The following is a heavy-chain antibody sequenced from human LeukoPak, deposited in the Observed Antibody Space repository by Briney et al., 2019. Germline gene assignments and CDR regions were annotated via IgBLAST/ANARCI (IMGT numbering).Heavy chain of an antibody. CDR2: IFQRGSA. CDR3: ARNPRNGHTFDY. D-gene: IGHD5-24*01. CDR1: GGSISSVTW. J-gene: IGHJ4*02. Sequence: SETLSLTCAVSGGSISSVTWWSWVRQPPGKGLEWGGEIFQRGSANYNPSLKSRVTISVDKSKNQFSLNLSSVTAADTAVYYCARNPRNGHTFDYWGQGTLVTVSS. V-gene: IGHV4-4*02.